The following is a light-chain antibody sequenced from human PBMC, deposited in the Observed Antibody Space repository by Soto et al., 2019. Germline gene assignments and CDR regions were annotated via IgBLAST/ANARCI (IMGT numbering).Light chain of an antibody. CDR1: QTADKW. Sequence: DIQVTQSPSTLSASVGDRVIIACRASQTADKWVAWYQQKPGKAPNVLIYDAFRLESGVPSRFSGSGSGTLFTLTISNLQPDDFATYYGQQYNDSPYTFGQGTKVEI. V-gene: IGKV1-5*01. CDR3: QQYNDSPYT. J-gene: IGKJ2*01. CDR2: DAF.